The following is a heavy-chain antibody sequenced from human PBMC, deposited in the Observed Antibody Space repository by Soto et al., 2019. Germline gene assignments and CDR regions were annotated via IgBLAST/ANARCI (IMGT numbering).Heavy chain of an antibody. V-gene: IGHV4-59*01. CDR1: GGSISSDY. D-gene: IGHD3-22*01. J-gene: IGHJ4*02. CDR2: IYYSGST. CDR3: ARWRNPYYYDSGFFDC. Sequence: SETLSLTCTVSGGSISSDYWSWIRQPPGKGLEWIAYIYYSGSTNYNPSLKSRVTISVDTSKNQFSLNLSSVTAADTAVYYCARWRNPYYYDSGFFDCWGQGTLVTVSS.